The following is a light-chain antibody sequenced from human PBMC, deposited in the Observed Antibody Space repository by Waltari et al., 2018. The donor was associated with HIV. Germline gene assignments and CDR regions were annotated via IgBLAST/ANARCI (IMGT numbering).Light chain of an antibody. V-gene: IGLV6-57*01. CDR1: SGSIASNY. CDR2: EDN. J-gene: IGLJ1*01. CDR3: QSYDSSNLYV. Sequence: NFMLTQPHSVSESPGKTVTISCTRSSGSIASNYVQRCQQRPGSSPTTVIYEDNQRPSGVPDRFSGSIDSSSNSASLAISGLKTEDEADSYCQSYDSSNLYVFGTGTKVTVL.